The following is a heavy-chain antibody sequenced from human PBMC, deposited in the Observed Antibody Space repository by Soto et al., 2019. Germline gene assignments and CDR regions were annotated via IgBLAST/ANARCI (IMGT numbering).Heavy chain of an antibody. CDR2: IWYDGSNK. D-gene: IGHD6-13*01. CDR3: ARDRVETAGETPSKQQLIHYYYYGMDV. CDR1: GFTFSSYG. Sequence: GGSLRLSCAASGFTFSSYGMHWVRQAPGKGLEWVAVIWYDGSNKYYADSVKGRFTISRDNSKNTLYLQMNSLRAEDTAVYYCARDRVETAGETPSKQQLIHYYYYGMDVWGQGTTVTVSS. V-gene: IGHV3-33*01. J-gene: IGHJ6*02.